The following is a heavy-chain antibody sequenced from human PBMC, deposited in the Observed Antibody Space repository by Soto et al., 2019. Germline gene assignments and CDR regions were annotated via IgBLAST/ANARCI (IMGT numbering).Heavy chain of an antibody. Sequence: PSETLSLTGAVSGYSISSGYYWGWLRQPAGKGLEWIGSIYHGGSTYYNPSLNSRVTLSIDMTNNHVSLILNSVTAADTAVYYCGKLCHWVPYYYDSSPYTFGNWFDPLGQGTLLTVSS. CDR1: GYSISSGYY. D-gene: IGHD3-22*01. CDR2: IYHGGST. J-gene: IGHJ5*02. V-gene: IGHV4-38-2*01. CDR3: GKLCHWVPYYYDSSPYTFGNWFDP.